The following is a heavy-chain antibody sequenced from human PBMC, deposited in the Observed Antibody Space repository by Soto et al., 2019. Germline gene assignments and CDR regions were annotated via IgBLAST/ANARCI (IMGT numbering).Heavy chain of an antibody. J-gene: IGHJ2*01. CDR2: INSDGSST. CDR1: GFTFSSYW. D-gene: IGHD2-15*01. CDR3: ARGARYGGNPDWYFDL. Sequence: GGSLRLSCAASGFTFSSYWMHWVRQAPGKGLVWVSRINSDGSSTSYADSVKGRFTISRDNAKNTLYPQMNSLRAEDTAVYYYARGARYGGNPDWYFDLWGRGTLVTVSS. V-gene: IGHV3-74*01.